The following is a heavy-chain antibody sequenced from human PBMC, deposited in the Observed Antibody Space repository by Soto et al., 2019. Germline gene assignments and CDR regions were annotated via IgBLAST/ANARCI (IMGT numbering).Heavy chain of an antibody. Sequence: QVQLQQWGAGLLKPSETLSHTCAVYGGSFSGYYWSWIRQPPGKGLEWIGEINHSGSTNYNPSLKSRVTISVDTSKNQFSLKLSSVTAADTAVYYCARGTRVYAMSLSYYHGMDVWGQGTTVTVSS. J-gene: IGHJ6*02. V-gene: IGHV4-34*01. CDR1: GGSFSGYY. CDR3: ARGTRVYAMSLSYYHGMDV. D-gene: IGHD2-8*01. CDR2: INHSGST.